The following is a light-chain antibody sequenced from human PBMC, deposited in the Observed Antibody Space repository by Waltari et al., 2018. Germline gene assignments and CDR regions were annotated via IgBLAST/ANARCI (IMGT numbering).Light chain of an antibody. V-gene: IGLV7-43*01. CDR1: TGPVPSSSF. Sequence: QTVVTQEPSLTVSPGGTIPLTCASSTGPVPSSSFPNWFQQKRGHAPRPLIYSTSNKYCWTPARFSGSLLGGKAALTLSGVQPEDEADYYCLLYYGHSQLVFGGGTRLTVL. CDR3: LLYYGHSQLV. CDR2: STS. J-gene: IGLJ2*01.